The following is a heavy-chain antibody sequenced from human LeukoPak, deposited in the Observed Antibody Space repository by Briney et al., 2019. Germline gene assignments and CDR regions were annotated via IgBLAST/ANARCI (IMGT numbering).Heavy chain of an antibody. Sequence: GRSLRLSCAASGFTFSSYGMHWVRQAPGKGLEWVAVISYDGSNKYYADSVKGRFAISRDNSKNTLYLQMNSLRAEDTAVYYCAKDRGFLAYCGGDCLPYYWGQGTLVTVSS. V-gene: IGHV3-30*18. CDR2: ISYDGSNK. J-gene: IGHJ4*02. CDR3: AKDRGFLAYCGGDCLPYY. CDR1: GFTFSSYG. D-gene: IGHD2-21*02.